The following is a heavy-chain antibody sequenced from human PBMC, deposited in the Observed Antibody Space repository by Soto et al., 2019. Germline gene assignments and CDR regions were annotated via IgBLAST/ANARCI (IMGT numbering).Heavy chain of an antibody. D-gene: IGHD6-19*01. CDR3: ARDAAVAGEINFDY. Sequence: QVQLVQSGAEVKKPGASVKVSCKASGYTFTRYAMHRVRQAPGQRLEWMGWINAGNGYTKYSPKFQGRVTITTDTSASTAYMELSSLRSEDTAVYYCARDAAVAGEINFDYWGQGTLVTVSS. CDR1: GYTFTRYA. V-gene: IGHV1-3*01. CDR2: INAGNGYT. J-gene: IGHJ4*02.